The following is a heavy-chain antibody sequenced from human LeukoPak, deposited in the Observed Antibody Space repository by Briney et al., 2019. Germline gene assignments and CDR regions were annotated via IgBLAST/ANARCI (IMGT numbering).Heavy chain of an antibody. CDR2: INPNSGGT. Sequence: GASVKVSCKASGYTFTGYYMHWVRQAPGQGLEWMGRINPNSGGTNYAQKFQGRVTMTRDTSTSTAYMELSRLRSDDTAVYYCARDRRDSSGWRKTDYWGQGTLVTVSS. CDR3: ARDRRDSSGWRKTDY. J-gene: IGHJ4*02. D-gene: IGHD6-19*01. V-gene: IGHV1-2*06. CDR1: GYTFTGYY.